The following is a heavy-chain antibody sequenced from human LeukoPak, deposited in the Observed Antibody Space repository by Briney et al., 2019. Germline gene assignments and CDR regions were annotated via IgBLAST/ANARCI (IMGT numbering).Heavy chain of an antibody. D-gene: IGHD2-15*01. CDR1: GGSISDSSYY. J-gene: IGHJ5*02. CDR2: IYYSGST. CDR3: ARHGALCTGGSCTRFDP. V-gene: IGHV4-39*01. Sequence: PSETLSLTCTVSGGSISDSSYYWGWIRQPPGKGLEWIGTIYYSGSTYYNSSLKSRVTISVDTSKNHFSLKVSSVTATDTAMYYCARHGALCTGGSCTRFDPWGQGTLVTVSS.